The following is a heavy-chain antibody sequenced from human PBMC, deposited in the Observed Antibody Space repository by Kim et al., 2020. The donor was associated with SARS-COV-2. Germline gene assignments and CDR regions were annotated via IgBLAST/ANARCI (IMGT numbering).Heavy chain of an antibody. Sequence: YADSVKGRFTIYRDNAKNSLYLQMNSLRVDDTPLYYCAKSGAIAAARLDVWGQGTTVTVSS. J-gene: IGHJ6*02. CDR3: AKSGAIAAARLDV. D-gene: IGHD6-13*01. V-gene: IGHV3-9*01.